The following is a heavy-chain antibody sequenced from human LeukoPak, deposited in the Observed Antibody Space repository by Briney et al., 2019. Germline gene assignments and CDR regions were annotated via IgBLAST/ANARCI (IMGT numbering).Heavy chain of an antibody. CDR2: FDPEDGET. J-gene: IGHJ3*02. CDR1: GYTLTELS. CDR3: ATSRGGSYYDAFDI. Sequence: LSASVKVSCKVSGYTLTELSMHWVRQAPGKGLEWMGGFDPEDGETIYAQKFQGRVTMTEDTSTDTAYMELSSLRSEDTAVYYCATSRGGSYYDAFDIWGQGTMVTVSS. D-gene: IGHD3-16*01. V-gene: IGHV1-24*01.